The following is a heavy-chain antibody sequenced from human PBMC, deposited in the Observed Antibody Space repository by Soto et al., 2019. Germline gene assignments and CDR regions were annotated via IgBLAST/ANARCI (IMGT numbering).Heavy chain of an antibody. CDR3: AMDYHAFPVN. CDR2: ISNDGS. Sequence: QVQLVESGGGVVPPGRSLRLSCAASGFTFSRYAMHWVRQAPGKGLECVAVISNDGSYADSVKGRFTISRDNSKNTLYLQINTLRPEDTAVYYCAMDYHAFPVNWGQGTLVTVSS. J-gene: IGHJ4*02. V-gene: IGHV3-30*03. CDR1: GFTFSRYA. D-gene: IGHD3-3*02.